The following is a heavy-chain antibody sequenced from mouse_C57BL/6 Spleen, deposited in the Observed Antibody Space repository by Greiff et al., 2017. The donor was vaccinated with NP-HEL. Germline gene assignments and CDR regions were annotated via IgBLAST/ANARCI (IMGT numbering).Heavy chain of an antibody. CDR2: IDPSDSET. D-gene: IGHD1-1*01. CDR3: AREIYYYGSYYFDY. V-gene: IGHV1-52*01. J-gene: IGHJ2*01. Sequence: VQLQQPGAELVRPGSSVKLSCKASGYTFTSYWMHWVKQRPIQGLEWIGNIDPSDSETHYNQKFKDKATLTVDKSSSTAYMQLSSLTSEDSAVYYCAREIYYYGSYYFDYWGQGTTLTVSS. CDR1: GYTFTSYW.